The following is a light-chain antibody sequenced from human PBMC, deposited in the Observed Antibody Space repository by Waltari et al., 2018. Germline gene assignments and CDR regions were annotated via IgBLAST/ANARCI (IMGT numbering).Light chain of an antibody. V-gene: IGKV3-11*01. J-gene: IGKJ4*01. CDR1: QSVSNF. CDR3: QQRSNWPPLT. Sequence: EVVLTQSPATLSLSPGEIATLSCRASQSVSNFLAWYQQKPGQAPRLLIYEASQKATGIPARFSGSGSGTDFTLTISSLEPEDFAVYYCQQRSNWPPLTFGGGTKVEIK. CDR2: EAS.